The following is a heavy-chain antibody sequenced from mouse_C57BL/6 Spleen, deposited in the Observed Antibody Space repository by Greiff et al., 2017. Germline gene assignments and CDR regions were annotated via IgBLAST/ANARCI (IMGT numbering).Heavy chain of an antibody. D-gene: IGHD2-5*01. Sequence: VQLQQPGAELVKPGASVKVSCKASGYTFTSYWMHWVKQRPGQGLEWIGRIHPSDSDTNYNQKFKGKATLTVDKSSSTAYMQLSRLTSEDSAVYYCAKGEDSNYYYFDYWGQGTTLTVSS. CDR1: GYTFTSYW. CDR2: IHPSDSDT. J-gene: IGHJ2*01. CDR3: AKGEDSNYYYFDY. V-gene: IGHV1-74*01.